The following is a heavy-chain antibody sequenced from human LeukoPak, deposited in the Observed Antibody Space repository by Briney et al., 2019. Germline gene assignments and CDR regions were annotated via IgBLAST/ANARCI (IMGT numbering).Heavy chain of an antibody. D-gene: IGHD1-26*01. CDR1: GDSISSYY. CDR3: ARVLYSGTYYWFDP. J-gene: IGHJ5*02. CDR2: LYYSGST. V-gene: IGHV4-59*01. Sequence: PSQTLSLTCAVSGDSISSYYWSWIRQPPGKGLEWIGFLYYSGSTNHNPSLKSRVTISVDTSKNQFSLNLSSVTAADTAVYYCARVLYSGTYYWFDPWGQGTLVTVSS.